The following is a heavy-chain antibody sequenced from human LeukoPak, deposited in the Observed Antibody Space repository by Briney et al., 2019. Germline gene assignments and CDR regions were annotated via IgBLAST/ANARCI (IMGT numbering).Heavy chain of an antibody. D-gene: IGHD3-10*01. CDR1: GFTFSSYW. J-gene: IGHJ3*02. V-gene: IGHV3-74*01. CDR3: STGSGHAFDI. Sequence: GGSLRLSCAASGFTFSSYWMHWVRHVPGKGLVWVSRINSDGSSTSYADSVKGRFTISRDNAKNTLYVRMNSLRAEDTAVYYCSTGSGHAFDIWGRGTMVTVSS. CDR2: INSDGSST.